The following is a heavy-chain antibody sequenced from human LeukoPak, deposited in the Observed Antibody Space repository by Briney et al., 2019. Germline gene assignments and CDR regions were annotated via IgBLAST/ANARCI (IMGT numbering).Heavy chain of an antibody. V-gene: IGHV3-21*01. CDR2: ISSSSSYI. Sequence: PGGSLRLSCAASGFTFSSYSMNWVRQAPGKGLEWVSSISSSSSYIYYADSVKGRFTISRDNAKNSLYLQMNGLRAEDTAVYYCARAKPLTTADYWGQGTLVTVSS. CDR3: ARAKPLTTADY. D-gene: IGHD4-17*01. CDR1: GFTFSSYS. J-gene: IGHJ4*02.